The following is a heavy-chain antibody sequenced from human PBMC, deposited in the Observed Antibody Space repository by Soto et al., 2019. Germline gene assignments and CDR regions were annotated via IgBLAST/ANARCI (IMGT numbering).Heavy chain of an antibody. Sequence: QVQLVQSGAEVKKPGSSVKVSCKASGGTFSSYAISWVRQAPGQGLEWMGEIIPIFGRANYAQKFQGRVTITAEDSAGTDYLEVGSLGSVYTAVYYCARDRGPSSGYYPYWFDPWGQGTLVTVSS. CDR1: GGTFSSYA. CDR3: ARDRGPSSGYYPYWFDP. J-gene: IGHJ5*02. CDR2: IIPIFGRA. D-gene: IGHD3-22*01. V-gene: IGHV1-69*12.